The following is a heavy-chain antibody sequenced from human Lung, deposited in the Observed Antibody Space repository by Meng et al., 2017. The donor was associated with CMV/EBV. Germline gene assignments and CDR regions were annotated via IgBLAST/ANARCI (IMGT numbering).Heavy chain of an antibody. Sequence: AHLGQSGVELQKPGDAVKVSGKASGYTFTNYGSTWVRQAPGQGLEWMGWINAYNGDTNYAQTLQGRVTMTTDTSTSTAYMELRSLRSDDTAVYYCARVEVGITSGDYWGQGTLVTVSS. V-gene: IGHV1-18*01. CDR1: GYTFTNYG. CDR3: ARVEVGITSGDY. J-gene: IGHJ4*02. D-gene: IGHD1-26*01. CDR2: INAYNGDT.